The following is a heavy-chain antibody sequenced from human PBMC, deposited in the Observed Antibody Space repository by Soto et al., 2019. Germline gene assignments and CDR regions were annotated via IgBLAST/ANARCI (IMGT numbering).Heavy chain of an antibody. Sequence: ASVKVSCKASGGTFSSYAISWVRQAPGQGLEWMGGIIPIFGTTNYAQKFQGRVTITADESTSTAYMELSSLRSEDTAVYYCARSGDYDILTGYYIHYSYGMDVWGQGTTVTVSS. D-gene: IGHD3-9*01. CDR3: ARSGDYDILTGYYIHYSYGMDV. CDR2: IIPIFGTT. V-gene: IGHV1-69*13. CDR1: GGTFSSYA. J-gene: IGHJ6*02.